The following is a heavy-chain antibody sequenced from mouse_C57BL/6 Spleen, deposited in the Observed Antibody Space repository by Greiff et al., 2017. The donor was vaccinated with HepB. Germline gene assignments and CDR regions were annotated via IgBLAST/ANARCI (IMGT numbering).Heavy chain of an antibody. Sequence: VKLQQPGAELVKPGASVKLSCKASGYTFTSYWMQWVKQRPGQGLEWIGEIDPSDSYTNYNQKFKGKATLTVDTSSSTAYMQLSSLTSEDSAVYYCATLWYWGQGTTLTVSS. J-gene: IGHJ2*01. D-gene: IGHD1-1*02. V-gene: IGHV1-50*01. CDR1: GYTFTSYW. CDR2: IDPSDSYT. CDR3: ATLWY.